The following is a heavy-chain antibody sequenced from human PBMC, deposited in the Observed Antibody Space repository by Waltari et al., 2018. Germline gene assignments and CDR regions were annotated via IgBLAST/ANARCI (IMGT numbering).Heavy chain of an antibody. D-gene: IGHD3-16*01. CDR2: LDPEEGET. CDR1: GYTLTELS. V-gene: IGHV1-24*01. CDR3: ATARGGSPPAFDI. Sequence: QVQLVQSGAEVKKPGASVKVSCKVSGYTLTELSRHWVRQAPGKGLEWMGGLDPEEGETLYAQKVQGRVTMTEDTSTDTAYMERSSLRSEDTAVYYCATARGGSPPAFDIWGQGTMVTVSS. J-gene: IGHJ3*02.